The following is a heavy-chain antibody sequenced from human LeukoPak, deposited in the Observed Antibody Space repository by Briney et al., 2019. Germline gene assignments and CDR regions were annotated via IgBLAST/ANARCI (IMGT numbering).Heavy chain of an antibody. CDR1: GFTFSSYA. Sequence: PGGSLRLSCAASGFTFSSYAMSWVRQAPGKGLEWVSAISGSGGSTYYADAVEGRFTISRDNSKNTVYLQMNTLRAEDTAIYYCAKDSANWGRYYDYWGQGTLVTVSS. CDR2: ISGSGGST. CDR3: AKDSANWGRYYDY. V-gene: IGHV3-23*01. J-gene: IGHJ4*02. D-gene: IGHD7-27*01.